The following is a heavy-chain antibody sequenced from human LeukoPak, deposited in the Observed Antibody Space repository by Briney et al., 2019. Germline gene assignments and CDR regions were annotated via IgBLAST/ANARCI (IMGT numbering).Heavy chain of an antibody. CDR1: GFTFSSYA. V-gene: IGHV3-30*04. J-gene: IGHJ2*01. D-gene: IGHD3-3*01. Sequence: GGSLRLSCAASGFTFSSYAMHWVRQAPGKGLEWVAFIRSDGSNKFYADSVKGRFTISRDNSKNTLYLQMNSLRAEDTAVYYCASDSYYDFWSGYSRYFDLWGRGTLVTVSS. CDR3: ASDSYYDFWSGYSRYFDL. CDR2: IRSDGSNK.